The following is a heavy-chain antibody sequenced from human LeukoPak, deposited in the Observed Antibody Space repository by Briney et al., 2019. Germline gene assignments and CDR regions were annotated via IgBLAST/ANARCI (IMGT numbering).Heavy chain of an antibody. CDR3: ARGIVGPTGDY. CDR1: GFTFSSYE. CDR2: ISSSGSYM. V-gene: IGHV3-48*03. J-gene: IGHJ4*02. D-gene: IGHD1-26*01. Sequence: GGSLRLSCAASGFTFSSYEMNWVRQAPEKGLEWIAYISSSGSYMYADSVKGRFTISRDNAKNTLYLQMNGLRAEDTAVYYCARGIVGPTGDYWGQGTLVTVSS.